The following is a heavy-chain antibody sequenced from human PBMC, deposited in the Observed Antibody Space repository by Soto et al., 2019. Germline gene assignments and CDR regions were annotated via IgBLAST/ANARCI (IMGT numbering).Heavy chain of an antibody. J-gene: IGHJ6*03. Sequence: EVQLVESGGGLVQPGGSLRLSCAASGFTFSSYTMNWVRQAPGKGLEWVSYISSSSSVIYYADSVKGRFTISRDNAKNSVYRQMSCLRAEDTAVYYCARSSFANSYGSGSGYLDDRGNGTTVRVTS. CDR1: GFTFSSYT. CDR2: ISSSSSVI. V-gene: IGHV3-48*01. D-gene: IGHD3-10*01. CDR3: ARSSFANSYGSGSGYLDD.